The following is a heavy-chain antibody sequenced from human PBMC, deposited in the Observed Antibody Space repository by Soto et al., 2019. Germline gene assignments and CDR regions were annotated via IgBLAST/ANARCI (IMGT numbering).Heavy chain of an antibody. V-gene: IGHV3-53*04. CDR2: IHSGGTT. CDR3: AGGRKDYGAFDI. CDR1: GFTVSSNY. J-gene: IGHJ3*02. Sequence: EVQLVESGGGLVQPGGSLRLSCAASGFTVSSNYMSWVRQAPGKGLEWVSVIHSGGTTYYADSVKGRFTISRQNSKNTLYLQMNSLRPEDTAVYYCAGGRKDYGAFDIWGQGTMVTVSS. D-gene: IGHD3-10*01.